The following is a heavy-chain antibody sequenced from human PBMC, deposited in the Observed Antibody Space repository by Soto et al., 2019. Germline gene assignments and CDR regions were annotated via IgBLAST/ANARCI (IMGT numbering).Heavy chain of an antibody. J-gene: IGHJ3*02. CDR2: IKSKTDGGTT. Sequence: PGGSLRLSCAASGFTFSNAWMNWVRQAPGKGLEWVGRIKSKTDGGTTDYAAPVKGRFTISRDNSKNTLYLQMNSLRAEDTAVYYCARDGGKWLEQPGAFDIWGQGTMVTVS. D-gene: IGHD6-19*01. CDR1: GFTFSNAW. V-gene: IGHV3-15*07. CDR3: ARDGGKWLEQPGAFDI.